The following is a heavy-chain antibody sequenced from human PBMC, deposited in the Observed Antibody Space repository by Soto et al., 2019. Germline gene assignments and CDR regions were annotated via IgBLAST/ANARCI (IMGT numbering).Heavy chain of an antibody. Sequence: SETLSLTCTVSGGSISSHYWSWVRQAPGKGLEWIGHIYYRGSTTYNPSLRSRSTISVDTSNNQFSLKLSSVTTADTAVYYCARDGREASGMGVWGQGTKVTVSS. V-gene: IGHV4-59*11. CDR2: IYYRGST. J-gene: IGHJ6*02. CDR3: ARDGREASGMGV. CDR1: GGSISSHY. D-gene: IGHD1-26*01.